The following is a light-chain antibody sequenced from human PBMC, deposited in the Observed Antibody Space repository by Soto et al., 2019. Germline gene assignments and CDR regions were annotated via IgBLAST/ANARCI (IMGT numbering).Light chain of an antibody. Sequence: HGERATLSCRASQSVSSSYLAWYQQKPGQAPRLLMYGASSRATGIPDRFSGSGSGTDFTLTISRLEPEDFEVYYCQQYGSSPRTFGQGTKVDIK. CDR1: QSVSSSY. CDR2: GAS. V-gene: IGKV3-20*01. CDR3: QQYGSSPRT. J-gene: IGKJ1*01.